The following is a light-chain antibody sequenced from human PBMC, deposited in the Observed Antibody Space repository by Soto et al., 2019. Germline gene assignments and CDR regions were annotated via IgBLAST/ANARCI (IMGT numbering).Light chain of an antibody. J-gene: IGLJ1*01. CDR1: STDVGAYNY. Sequence: QSALTQPPSASGSPGQSVTISCTGTSTDVGAYNYVSWYQQRPGKAPKLMIFEVTKRPSGVPDRFSGSKSGNRASLTVSGVQADDEADYYCSSYAGSNSFVFGTGTKLTVL. CDR2: EVT. V-gene: IGLV2-8*01. CDR3: SSYAGSNSFV.